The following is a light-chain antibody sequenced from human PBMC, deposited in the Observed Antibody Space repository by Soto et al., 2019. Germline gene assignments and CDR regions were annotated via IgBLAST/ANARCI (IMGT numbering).Light chain of an antibody. J-gene: IGLJ1*01. Sequence: AQSVLLTVTGSPGQSITISCTGTSSDVGKYNLVSWYQQHPGKAPKVMILQGYKRPSGVSNRFSGSKFGNTASLTISGLQAEEGAEYYCCAYAATYTYVFGTGTKVTVL. CDR2: QGY. CDR3: CAYAATYTYV. V-gene: IGLV2-23*01. CDR1: SSDVGKYNL.